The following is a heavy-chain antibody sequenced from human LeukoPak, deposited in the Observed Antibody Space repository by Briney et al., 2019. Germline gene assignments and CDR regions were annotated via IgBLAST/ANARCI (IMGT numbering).Heavy chain of an antibody. Sequence: SETLSLTCAVSGGSISSGGYSWSWIRQPPGKGLEWIGYIYHSGSTYYNPSLKSRVTISVDRSKNQFSLKLSSVTAADTAVYYCAGGSRRSGFRAVDYWGQGTLVTVSS. CDR2: IYHSGST. D-gene: IGHD3-10*01. CDR3: AGGSRRSGFRAVDY. CDR1: GGSISSGGYS. J-gene: IGHJ4*02. V-gene: IGHV4-30-2*01.